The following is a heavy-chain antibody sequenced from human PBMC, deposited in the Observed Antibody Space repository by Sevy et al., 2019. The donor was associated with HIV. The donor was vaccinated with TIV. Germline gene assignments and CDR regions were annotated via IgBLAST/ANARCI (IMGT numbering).Heavy chain of an antibody. CDR3: ARGDGYPFDY. CDR1: GGSISNYY. V-gene: IGHV4-59*01. CDR2: IYYSGRT. J-gene: IGHJ4*02. Sequence: SETLSLTCTVSGGSISNYYWSWIRQPPGKGLEWIGYIYYSGRTNYHPSLKSRVTISVATSKNQFSLKLSSVTAADTAVYYWARGDGYPFDYWGQGTLVTVSS. D-gene: IGHD2-21*01.